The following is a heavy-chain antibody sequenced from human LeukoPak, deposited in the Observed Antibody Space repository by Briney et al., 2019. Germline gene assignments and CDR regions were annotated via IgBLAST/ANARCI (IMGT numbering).Heavy chain of an antibody. CDR3: ARDSGYYGSGSYSLGYWYFDL. V-gene: IGHV1-8*01. D-gene: IGHD3-10*01. CDR2: MNPNSGDT. CDR1: GYRFTSYA. J-gene: IGHJ2*01. Sequence: ASVKVSCKASGYRFTSYAINWVRQAPGQGLEWMGWMNPNSGDTHYAQQFQGSVTMTRDTSTSTAYMELSNLRSDDTAVYYCARDSGYYGSGSYSLGYWYFDLWGRGTLVTVSS.